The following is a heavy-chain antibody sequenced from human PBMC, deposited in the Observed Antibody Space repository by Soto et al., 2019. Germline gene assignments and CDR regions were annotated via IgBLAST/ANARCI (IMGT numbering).Heavy chain of an antibody. CDR1: GFTFSSYS. D-gene: IGHD6-6*01. Sequence: EVQLVESGGGLVKPGGSLRLSCAASGFTFSSYSMNWVRQAPGKGLEWVSSISSSSSYIYYADSVKGRFTISRDNAKNSLFLQMNSLRAEDTAVYYCARGSEAPHQNYYYYGMDVWGQGTTVTVSS. CDR3: ARGSEAPHQNYYYYGMDV. CDR2: ISSSSSYI. J-gene: IGHJ6*02. V-gene: IGHV3-21*01.